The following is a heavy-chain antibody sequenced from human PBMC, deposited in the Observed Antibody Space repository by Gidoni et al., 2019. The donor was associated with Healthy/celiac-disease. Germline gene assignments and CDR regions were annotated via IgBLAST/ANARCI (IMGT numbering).Heavy chain of an antibody. Sequence: EVQLLESGGGLVQPGGSLRLSCAASGFTFSSYAMSWVRQAPGKGLEWVSAISGSGGSTYYADSVKGRFTISRDNSKNTLYLQMNSLRAEDTAVYYCAKGPYHLSGYLNYYFDYWGQGTLVTVSS. CDR2: ISGSGGST. J-gene: IGHJ4*02. D-gene: IGHD3-22*01. CDR1: GFTFSSYA. CDR3: AKGPYHLSGYLNYYFDY. V-gene: IGHV3-23*01.